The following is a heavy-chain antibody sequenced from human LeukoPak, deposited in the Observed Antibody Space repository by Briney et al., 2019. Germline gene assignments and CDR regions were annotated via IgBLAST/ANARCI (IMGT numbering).Heavy chain of an antibody. J-gene: IGHJ4*02. V-gene: IGHV4-34*01. CDR3: ARGIVVVAANRNHPTHTIDY. CDR1: CGSFSGYY. D-gene: IGHD2-15*01. CDR2: INHSGST. Sequence: SETLSLTCAVYCGSFSGYYWSWIRQPPGKGLEWIGEINHSGSTNYNPSLKSRVTISVDTSKNQFSLKLSSVTAADTGVYYCARGIVVVAANRNHPTHTIDYWGEGTLVTVSS.